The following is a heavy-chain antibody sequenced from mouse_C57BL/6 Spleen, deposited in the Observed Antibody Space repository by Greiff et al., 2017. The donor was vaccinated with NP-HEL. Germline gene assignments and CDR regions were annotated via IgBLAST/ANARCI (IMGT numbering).Heavy chain of an antibody. V-gene: IGHV1-50*01. CDR1: GYTFTSYW. J-gene: IGHJ3*01. Sequence: QVQLKQPGAELVKPGASVKLSCKASGYTFTSYWMQWVKQRPGQGLEWIGEIDPSDSYTNYNQKFKGKATLTVDTSSSTAYMQLSSLTSEDSAVYYCARGGSSGHWGQGTLVTVSA. CDR2: IDPSDSYT. CDR3: ARGGSSGH. D-gene: IGHD3-2*02.